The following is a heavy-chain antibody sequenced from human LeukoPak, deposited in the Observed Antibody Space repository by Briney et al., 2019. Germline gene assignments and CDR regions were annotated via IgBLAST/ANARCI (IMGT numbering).Heavy chain of an antibody. J-gene: IGHJ4*02. CDR3: ARLDILTGYADY. Sequence: PGGSLRLSCAASGFTFSSYGMHWVRQAPGKGLEWVANIKQDGSEKYYVDSVKGRFTISRDNAKNSLYLQMNSLRAEDTAVYYCARLDILTGYADYWGQGTLVTVSS. CDR2: IKQDGSEK. CDR1: GFTFSSYG. D-gene: IGHD3-9*01. V-gene: IGHV3-7*01.